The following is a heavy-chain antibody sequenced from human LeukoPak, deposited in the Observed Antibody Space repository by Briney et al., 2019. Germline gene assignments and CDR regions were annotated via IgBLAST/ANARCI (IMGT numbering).Heavy chain of an antibody. J-gene: IGHJ4*02. V-gene: IGHV3-21*01. CDR2: ISSSSSYI. CDR1: GFTFSSYS. CDR3: ARGGTTVLHYSDY. Sequence: PGGSLRLSCAASGFTFSSYSMNWVRQAPGKGLEWVSSISSSSSYIYYADSVKGRFTISRDNAKNSLYLQMNSLRAEDTAVYYCARGGTTVLHYSDYWGQGTLVTVSS. D-gene: IGHD2-2*01.